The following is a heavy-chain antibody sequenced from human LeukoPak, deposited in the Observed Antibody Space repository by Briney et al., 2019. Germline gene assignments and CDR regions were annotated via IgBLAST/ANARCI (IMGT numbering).Heavy chain of an antibody. Sequence: KSSETLSLTCTVSGGSVSSRGYYWGWIRQPPGKGLEWIGSIYYNGNTYYNPSLKSRVTISVDTSKNQFSLRLSSLTAADTAVYYCASDPDYWGQGTLVSVSS. CDR1: GGSVSSRGYY. V-gene: IGHV4-39*01. J-gene: IGHJ4*02. CDR2: IYYNGNT. CDR3: ASDPDY.